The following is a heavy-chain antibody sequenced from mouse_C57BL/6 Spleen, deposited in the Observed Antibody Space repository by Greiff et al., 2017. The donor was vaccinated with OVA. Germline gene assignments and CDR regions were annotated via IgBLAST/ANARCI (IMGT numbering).Heavy chain of an antibody. D-gene: IGHD4-1*01. CDR3: ARNWPFDY. CDR2: IYPGDGDT. J-gene: IGHJ2*01. V-gene: IGHV1-82*01. Sequence: VQLQQSGPELVKPGASVKISCKASGYAFSSSWMNWVKQRPGKGLEWIGRIYPGDGDTNYNGKFKGKATLTADKSSSTAYMQLSSLTSEDSAVYFCARNWPFDYWGQGTTLSLL. CDR1: GYAFSSSW.